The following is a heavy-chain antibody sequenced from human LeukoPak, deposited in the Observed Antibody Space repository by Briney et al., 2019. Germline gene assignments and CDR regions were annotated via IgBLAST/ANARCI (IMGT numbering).Heavy chain of an antibody. CDR1: GFTFSRYA. J-gene: IGHJ4*02. V-gene: IGHV3-30*18. D-gene: IGHD6-13*01. Sequence: GRSLRLSCVASGFTFSRYAMHWVRQAPGKGLEWVALISYDGANEHYADSVKGRFTTSRDNSRNTVYLQMNTLRAEDTAVFYCAKGRDAWGAAGNLYFEYWGQGTLVTVSS. CDR2: ISYDGANE. CDR3: AKGRDAWGAAGNLYFEY.